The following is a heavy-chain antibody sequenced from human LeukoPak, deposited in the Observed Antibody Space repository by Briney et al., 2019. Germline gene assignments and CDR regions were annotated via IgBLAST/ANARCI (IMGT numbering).Heavy chain of an antibody. CDR1: GFTFSSYA. CDR2: ISGSGGST. V-gene: IGHV3-23*01. D-gene: IGHD2-2*01. Sequence: GGSLRLSCATSGFTFSSYAMSWVRQAPGKGLEWVSVISGSGGSTYYADSVKGRFTISRDTSKNTLYLQMNSLRAEDTALYYCTRTRGCSSTSCYADYWGQGTLVTVSS. CDR3: TRTRGCSSTSCYADY. J-gene: IGHJ4*02.